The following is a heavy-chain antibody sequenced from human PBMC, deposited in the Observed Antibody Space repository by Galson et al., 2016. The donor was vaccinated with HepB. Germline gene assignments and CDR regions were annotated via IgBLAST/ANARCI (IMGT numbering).Heavy chain of an antibody. D-gene: IGHD6-13*01. CDR1: GYTFTTYG. CDR2: ISAYNGNT. CDR3: ARIRAAAGTHNWFDP. Sequence: SVKVSCQASGYTFTTYGISWVRQAPGQGLEWMGWISAYNGNTNYAQKLQGRVTMTTDTSTSTAYMELRSLRSDDTAVYYCARIRAAAGTHNWFDPWGQGTLVTVSS. J-gene: IGHJ5*02. V-gene: IGHV1-18*01.